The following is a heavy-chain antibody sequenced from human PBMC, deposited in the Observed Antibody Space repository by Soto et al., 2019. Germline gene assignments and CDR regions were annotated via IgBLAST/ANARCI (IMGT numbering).Heavy chain of an antibody. CDR2: IKSKTDGGTT. J-gene: IGHJ3*02. CDR1: GFTFSNAW. D-gene: IGHD3-22*01. CDR3: TTEANDSSGYYYAGAFDI. V-gene: IGHV3-15*01. Sequence: GGSLRLSCAASGFTFSNAWMSWVRQAPGKGLEWVGRIKSKTDGGTTDYAAPVKGRFTISRDDSKNTLYPQMNNLKTEDTAVYYCTTEANDSSGYYYAGAFDIWGQGTMVTVS.